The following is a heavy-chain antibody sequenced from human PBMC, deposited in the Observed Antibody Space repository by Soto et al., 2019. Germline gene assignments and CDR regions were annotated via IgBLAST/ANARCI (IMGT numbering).Heavy chain of an antibody. Sequence: GGSLRLSCAASGFTFSSYSMNWVRQAPGKGLEWVSGIVGSGGRTYYADSVKGRFTISRDNSKNTVYLQMSSLRAEDTAMYYCAKDPAGMYSSGWSQSFDFWGQGTQVTVSS. CDR3: AKDPAGMYSSGWSQSFDF. J-gene: IGHJ4*02. CDR1: GFTFSSYS. D-gene: IGHD6-19*01. CDR2: IVGSGGRT. V-gene: IGHV3-23*01.